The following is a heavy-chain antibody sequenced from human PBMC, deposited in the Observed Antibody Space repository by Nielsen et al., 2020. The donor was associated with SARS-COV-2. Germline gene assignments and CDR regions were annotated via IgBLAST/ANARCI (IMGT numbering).Heavy chain of an antibody. CDR1: GFTFSSYA. CDR2: ISGSGGST. D-gene: IGHD3-3*01. Sequence: GESLKISCAASGFTFSSYAMSWVRQAPGKGLEWVSAISGSGGSTYYADSVKGRFTISRDNSKNTLYLQMNSLRAEDTAVYYCTTATRIASFGLIVPPADYWGQGTLVTVSS. CDR3: TTATRIASFGLIVPPADY. V-gene: IGHV3-23*01. J-gene: IGHJ4*02.